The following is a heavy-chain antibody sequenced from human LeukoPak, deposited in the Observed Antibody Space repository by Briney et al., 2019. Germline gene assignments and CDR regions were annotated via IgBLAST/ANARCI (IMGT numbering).Heavy chain of an antibody. Sequence: GGSLRLSCAASGFTFSSYWMTWVRQAPGKGLEWVANIKQDGSEKHYVDSVKGRFTISRDNAKNSLYLQMNSLRAEDTAVYYCAELGITMIGGVWGKGTTVTISS. D-gene: IGHD3-10*02. CDR3: AELGITMIGGV. CDR2: IKQDGSEK. CDR1: GFTFSSYW. J-gene: IGHJ6*04. V-gene: IGHV3-7*01.